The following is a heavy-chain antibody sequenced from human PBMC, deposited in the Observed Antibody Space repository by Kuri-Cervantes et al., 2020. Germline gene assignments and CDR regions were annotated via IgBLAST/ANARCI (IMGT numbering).Heavy chain of an antibody. D-gene: IGHD6-19*01. CDR1: GGTFSSYA. V-gene: IGHV1-69*10. J-gene: IGHJ6*02. Sequence: SVKVSCKASGGTFSSYAISWVRQAPGQGLEWMGGIIPILGIANYAQKFQGRVTITADKSTSTAYMELSSLRSEDTAVYYCARDFAPDRISQWLVNYYGMDVWGQGTTVTVSS. CDR2: IIPILGIA. CDR3: ARDFAPDRISQWLVNYYGMDV.